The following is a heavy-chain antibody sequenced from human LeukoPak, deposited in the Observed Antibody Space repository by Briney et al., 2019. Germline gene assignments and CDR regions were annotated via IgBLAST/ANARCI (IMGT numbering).Heavy chain of an antibody. V-gene: IGHV3-33*06. D-gene: IGHD3-22*01. CDR3: AKVTGDYYDTSGAFDY. J-gene: IGHJ4*02. CDR2: IWHDGSND. Sequence: GGSLRLSCAASGFTFSSYWMHWVRQAPGKGLEWVARIWHDGSNDDYADSVKGRFTISRDNSKNTLYLQMNSLRAEDTAIYYCAKVTGDYYDTSGAFDYWGQGTLVTVSS. CDR1: GFTFSSYW.